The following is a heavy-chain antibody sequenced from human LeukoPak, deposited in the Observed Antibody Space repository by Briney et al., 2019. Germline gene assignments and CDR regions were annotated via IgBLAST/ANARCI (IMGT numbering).Heavy chain of an antibody. V-gene: IGHV4-59*01. CDR1: GGSISSYY. D-gene: IGHD3-3*01. CDR3: ARAGFLAHFDY. CDR2: IYYSGST. Sequence: PSETLSLTCTVSGGSISSYYRRWIRQPPGKGLEWIGYIYYSGSTNYNPSLKSRVTISVDTSKNQFSLKLSSVTAADTAVYYCARAGFLAHFDYWGQGTLVTVSS. J-gene: IGHJ4*02.